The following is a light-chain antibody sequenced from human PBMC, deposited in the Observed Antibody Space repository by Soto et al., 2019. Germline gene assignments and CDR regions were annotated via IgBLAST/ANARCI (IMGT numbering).Light chain of an antibody. CDR1: QSVRTW. V-gene: IGKV1-5*03. J-gene: IGKJ1*01. CDR3: LQYNTYPWT. CDR2: KLS. Sequence: DIQMTQSPSTLSASIGDRVTITCRASQSVRTWLAWFQQKPGEAPKGLIYKLSYLESGVPPRFSGRGSETVFTLAINGLQADDFATYYCLQYNTYPWTFGQGTKVEI.